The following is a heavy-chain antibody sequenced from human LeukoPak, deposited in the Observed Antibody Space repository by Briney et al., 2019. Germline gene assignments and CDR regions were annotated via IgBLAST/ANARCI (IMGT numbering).Heavy chain of an antibody. J-gene: IGHJ4*02. D-gene: IGHD1-1*01. CDR2: ISGSGGST. CDR1: GFTFSSYA. CDR3: AKVEGASKASVY. V-gene: IGHV3-23*01. Sequence: PGGPLRLSCAASGFTFSSYAMSWVRQAPGKGLEWVSAISGSGGSTYYADSVKGRFTISRDNSKNTLYLQMYSLRAEDTAVYYCAKVEGASKASVYWGQGALVTVSS.